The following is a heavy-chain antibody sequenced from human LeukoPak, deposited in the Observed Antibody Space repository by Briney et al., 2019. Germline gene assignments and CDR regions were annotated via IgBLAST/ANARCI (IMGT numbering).Heavy chain of an antibody. CDR1: GYTFTGYY. J-gene: IGHJ4*02. CDR3: ARGDEITIFGVVTPYHFDY. CDR2: ISPKSGGT. D-gene: IGHD3-3*01. Sequence: GASVKVACKASGYTFTGYYMHWVRQAPGQGLEWMGWISPKSGGTNYARKFQGRVTMTRDTSISTAYMEVRSLRSDDTAVYYCARGDEITIFGVVTPYHFDYWGQGTLVTVSS. V-gene: IGHV1-2*02.